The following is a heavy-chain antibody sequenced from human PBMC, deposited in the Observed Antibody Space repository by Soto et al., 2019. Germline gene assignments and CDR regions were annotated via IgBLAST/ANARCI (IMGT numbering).Heavy chain of an antibody. CDR1: GGSISSYS. V-gene: IGHV4-59*01. D-gene: IGHD3-9*01. CDR2: IYYTGST. J-gene: IGHJ4*02. CDR3: ARLILTPYYIHDY. Sequence: SETLSITCTVSGGSISSYSWSWIRLSPGKGLEWIGYIYYTGSTSYNPSLKTRVAISVDTSKDQFSLKLTSVTAADTAVYFCARLILTPYYIHDYWGQGTQVTVSS.